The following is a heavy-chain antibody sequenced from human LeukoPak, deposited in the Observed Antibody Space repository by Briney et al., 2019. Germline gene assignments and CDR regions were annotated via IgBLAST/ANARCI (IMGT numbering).Heavy chain of an antibody. Sequence: PGGSLRLSCAASGFTFSSYSMNWVRQAPGKGLEWVSYISSSRSTIYYADSVKGRFTISRDNAKNSLYLQMNSLRAEDTAVYYCAREGSGSGVDYWGQGTLVTASS. CDR3: AREGSGSGVDY. J-gene: IGHJ4*02. D-gene: IGHD3-10*01. V-gene: IGHV3-48*01. CDR2: ISSSRSTI. CDR1: GFTFSSYS.